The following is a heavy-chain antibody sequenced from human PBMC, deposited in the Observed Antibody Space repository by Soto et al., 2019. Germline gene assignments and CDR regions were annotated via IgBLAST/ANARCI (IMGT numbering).Heavy chain of an antibody. D-gene: IGHD3-10*01. CDR2: IIPIFGTA. CDR3: AREPYYYGSGSRNRFDP. V-gene: IGHV1-69*01. CDR1: GGTFSSYA. J-gene: IGHJ5*02. Sequence: QVQLVQSGAEVKKPGSSVKVSCKASGGTFSSYAISWVRQAPGQGLEWMGGIIPIFGTANYAQKFQGRVTITADESTSTAYMELSSLRSEDTAVYYCAREPYYYGSGSRNRFDPWGQGTLVTVSS.